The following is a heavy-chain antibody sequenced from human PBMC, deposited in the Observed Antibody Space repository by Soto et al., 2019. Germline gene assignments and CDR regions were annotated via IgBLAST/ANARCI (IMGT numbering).Heavy chain of an antibody. J-gene: IGHJ3*02. V-gene: IGHV1-3*01. CDR3: ARPLFGSRVAFDI. Sequence: GASVKVSCKASGYTFTSYAMHWVRQAPGQRLEWMGWINAGNGNTKYSQKFQGRVTITRDTSASTAYMELSSLRSEDTAVYYCARPLFGSRVAFDIWGQGTMVTVSS. CDR2: INAGNGNT. D-gene: IGHD2-21*01. CDR1: GYTFTSYA.